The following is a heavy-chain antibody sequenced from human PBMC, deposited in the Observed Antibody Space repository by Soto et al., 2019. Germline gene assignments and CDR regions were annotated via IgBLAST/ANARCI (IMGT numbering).Heavy chain of an antibody. V-gene: IGHV3-15*07. J-gene: IGHJ4*02. CDR2: IKSQNDGGTT. CDR1: CFTLCWAL. Sequence: GSLKPSPAAPCFTLCWALLIRCRQAPGKGLEWVGRIKSQNDGGTTDYAAPVRDRFTISKDDSINTLYLQMNSLQTEDTGVYFCTADLPAFIPQVDSWGQGT. D-gene: IGHD3-3*02. CDR3: TADLPAFIPQVDS.